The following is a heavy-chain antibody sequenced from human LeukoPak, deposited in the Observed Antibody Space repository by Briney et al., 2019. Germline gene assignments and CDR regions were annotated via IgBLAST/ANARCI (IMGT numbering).Heavy chain of an antibody. D-gene: IGHD4-23*01. CDR2: LRYDGSNK. V-gene: IGHV3-30*02. J-gene: IGHJ3*02. Sequence: PGGSLRLSCAASRFAFTIYGMHWVRQAAGKGLEWVAFLRYDGSNKYYADSVKGRFTISRDNSRKTLYLQMNSLRAEDTAIYYCAKDSADDYGGDSVPGAFDIWGQGTVVTVSS. CDR1: RFAFTIYG. CDR3: AKDSADDYGGDSVPGAFDI.